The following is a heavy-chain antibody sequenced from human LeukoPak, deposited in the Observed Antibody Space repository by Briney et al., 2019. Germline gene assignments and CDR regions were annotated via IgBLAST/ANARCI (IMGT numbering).Heavy chain of an antibody. CDR3: AKDPSVDSGRFDY. CDR2: ISWTGGRK. CDR1: GFSFSSYA. V-gene: IGHV3-23*01. J-gene: IGHJ4*02. Sequence: PGGSLRLSCAASGFSFSSYAMSWVRQAPGKGLEWVLTISWTGGRKYYADSVKGRFTISRDNSKDTLSLQMNSLRAEDTAVYYCAKDPSVDSGRFDYWGQGTLVTVSS.